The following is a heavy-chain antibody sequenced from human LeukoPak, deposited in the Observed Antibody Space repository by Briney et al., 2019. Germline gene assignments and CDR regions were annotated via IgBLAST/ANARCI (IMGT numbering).Heavy chain of an antibody. Sequence: ASVKVSCKASGFTFTSSAVQRVRQARGQRLEWIGWIVVGSGNTNYAQKFQERVTITRDMSTSTAYMELSSLRSEDTAVYYCAAGASGSSEHPFGYWGQGTLVTVSS. CDR2: IVVGSGNT. J-gene: IGHJ4*02. V-gene: IGHV1-58*01. CDR3: AAGASGSSEHPFGY. D-gene: IGHD1-26*01. CDR1: GFTFTSSA.